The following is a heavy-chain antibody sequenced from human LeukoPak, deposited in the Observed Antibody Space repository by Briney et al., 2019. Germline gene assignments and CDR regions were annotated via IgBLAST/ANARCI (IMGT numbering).Heavy chain of an antibody. CDR3: ATNPKNYYGSGGDWFDP. D-gene: IGHD3-10*01. J-gene: IGHJ5*02. CDR2: ISAYNGNT. Sequence: GASVKVSCKASGYTFTSYGISWVRQAPGQGLEWMGWISAYNGNTNYAQKLQGRVTMTTDTSASTAYMELSSLRSEDTAVYYCATNPKNYYGSGGDWFDPWGQGTLVTVSS. V-gene: IGHV1-18*01. CDR1: GYTFTSYG.